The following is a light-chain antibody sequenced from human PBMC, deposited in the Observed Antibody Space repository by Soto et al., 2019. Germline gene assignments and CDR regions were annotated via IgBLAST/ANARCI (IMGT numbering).Light chain of an antibody. CDR1: SSDVGGYNH. Sequence: QSVLTQHASVSESPGQSITISCAGTSSDVGGYNHVSWYQQHADKAPKLLIHEVSNRPSGVSNRVSGSKSGNTASLTISGLQAEDESEYYCTSYTSISTYVFGTGTKVTVL. J-gene: IGLJ1*01. CDR2: EVS. CDR3: TSYTSISTYV. V-gene: IGLV2-14*01.